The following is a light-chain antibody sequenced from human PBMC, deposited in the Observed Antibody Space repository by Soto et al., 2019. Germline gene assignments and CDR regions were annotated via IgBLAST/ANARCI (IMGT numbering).Light chain of an antibody. Sequence: DIQMTQSPSTVSASVGDRVTITCRASQSISSWLAWYQQKPGKAPKLLIYDASSLESGVPSRFSGSGSGTEFTLTISSLQHDDFATYSCQQYNSYSNTFGQGTKLEIK. J-gene: IGKJ2*01. CDR3: QQYNSYSNT. V-gene: IGKV1-5*01. CDR1: QSISSW. CDR2: DAS.